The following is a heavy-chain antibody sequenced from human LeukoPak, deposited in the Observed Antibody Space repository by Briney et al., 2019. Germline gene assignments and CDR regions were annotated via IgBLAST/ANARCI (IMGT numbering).Heavy chain of an antibody. D-gene: IGHD1-26*01. Sequence: ASVEVSCKTSGYTFSGSYMHWVRQAPGQGLEWMGWINPTSGDTNYAQKFQGRVTMTRDTSISTAYMELSRLRSDDTAVYYCARVVSGSYPVDYWGQGTLVTVSS. CDR1: GYTFSGSY. J-gene: IGHJ4*02. V-gene: IGHV1-2*02. CDR3: ARVVSGSYPVDY. CDR2: INPTSGDT.